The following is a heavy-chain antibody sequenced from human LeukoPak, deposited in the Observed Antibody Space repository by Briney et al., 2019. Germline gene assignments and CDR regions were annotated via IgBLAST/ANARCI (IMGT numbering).Heavy chain of an antibody. V-gene: IGHV1-46*01. CDR2: INPSGGST. J-gene: IGHJ3*02. CDR3: ATRDAMAYCGGDCYSKEEAFDI. CDR1: GYTFTSYY. Sequence: GASVKVSCKASGYTFTSYYMHWVRQAPGQGLEWMGIINPSGGSTSYAQKFQGRVTMTRDTSTSTVYMELSSLRSEDTAVYYCATRDAMAYCGGDCYSKEEAFDIWGQGTMVTVSS. D-gene: IGHD2-21*02.